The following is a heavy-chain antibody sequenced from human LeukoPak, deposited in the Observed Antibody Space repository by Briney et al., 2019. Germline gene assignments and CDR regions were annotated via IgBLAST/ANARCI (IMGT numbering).Heavy chain of an antibody. CDR2: IYHSGST. CDR3: ARDKREPRYAFDI. V-gene: IGHV4-39*07. J-gene: IGHJ3*02. D-gene: IGHD1-26*01. CDR1: GGSISSSSYY. Sequence: SETLSLTCTVSGGSISSSSYYWGWIRQPPGKGLEWIGEIYHSGSTNYNPSLKSRVTISVDKSKNQFSLKLSSVTAADTAVYYCARDKREPRYAFDIWGQGTMVTVSS.